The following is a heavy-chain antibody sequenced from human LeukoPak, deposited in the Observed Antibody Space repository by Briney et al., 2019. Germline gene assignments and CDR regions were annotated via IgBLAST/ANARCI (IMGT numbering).Heavy chain of an antibody. CDR2: ISTSGST. CDR3: ARAVRF. D-gene: IGHD6-19*01. CDR1: GDSISGFY. V-gene: IGHV4-4*07. J-gene: IGHJ4*02. Sequence: SETLSLTCTVSGDSISGFYWSWIRQPARKGLQWIGRISTSGSTNYNPSLKNRVTISVDTSKNQFSLKLTSMTAADTAVYYCARAVRFWGQGTLVTVSS.